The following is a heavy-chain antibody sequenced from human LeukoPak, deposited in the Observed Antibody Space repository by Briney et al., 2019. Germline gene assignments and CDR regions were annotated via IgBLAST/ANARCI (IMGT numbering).Heavy chain of an antibody. CDR1: GFTFSNYG. J-gene: IGHJ4*02. D-gene: IGHD5-18*01. V-gene: IGHV3-23*01. CDR2: ININGAKT. CDR3: ARIELWLPIDY. Sequence: GETLRLSCAASGFTFSNYGVSWVRQVPGKGLEWVSVININGAKTYYADFVKGRFTISRDNSKDTVYLQMNSLRVEDTAIYYCARIELWLPIDYWGQGILVTVSS.